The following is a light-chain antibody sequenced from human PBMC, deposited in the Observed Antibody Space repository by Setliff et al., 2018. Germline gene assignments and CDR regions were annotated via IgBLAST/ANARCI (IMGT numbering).Light chain of an antibody. Sequence: QSVLTQPPSESGTPGQRVTISCSGSSSNIGSNTVNWYQPFPGTAHKLLNYRNNQRPSGVPDRFSGSKSATSASLAISGLHAEDETDYYCAAGDDSLNGRDVFGSGTKVTV. J-gene: IGLJ1*01. CDR2: RNN. CDR3: AAGDDSLNGRDV. CDR1: SSNIGSNT. V-gene: IGLV1-44*01.